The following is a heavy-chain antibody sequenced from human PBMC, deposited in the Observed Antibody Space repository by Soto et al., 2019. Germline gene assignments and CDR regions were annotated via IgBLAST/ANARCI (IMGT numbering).Heavy chain of an antibody. D-gene: IGHD3-10*01. Sequence: QVQLVESGGGVVQPGRSLRLSCEGSGFIFSNNGMHWVRQAPGKGLEWVAFMSYDGSAKFLADSVKGRFTISRDNSKSTLFLHMSSLRAEDTAMYYCARGRASGSYYLLDYWGQGTLVTVSS. J-gene: IGHJ4*02. CDR3: ARGRASGSYYLLDY. V-gene: IGHV3-30*03. CDR1: GFIFSNNG. CDR2: MSYDGSAK.